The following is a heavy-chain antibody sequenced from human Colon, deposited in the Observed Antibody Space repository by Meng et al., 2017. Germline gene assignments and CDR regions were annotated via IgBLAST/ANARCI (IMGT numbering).Heavy chain of an antibody. V-gene: IGHV4-4*02. Sequence: QVQLHKGVAGLLMPSVPLSFSCAVYCGSVSSNYWWSWVRQSPKKGLEWIGEIHHGGTTNYNPSLKSRVTISVDTSNNQFSLKLSSVTAADTAVYYCARIDYGGNGIEKYFFDYWGQGTLVTVSS. CDR1: CGSVSSNYW. J-gene: IGHJ4*02. D-gene: IGHD4-23*01. CDR2: IHHGGTT. CDR3: ARIDYGGNGIEKYFFDY.